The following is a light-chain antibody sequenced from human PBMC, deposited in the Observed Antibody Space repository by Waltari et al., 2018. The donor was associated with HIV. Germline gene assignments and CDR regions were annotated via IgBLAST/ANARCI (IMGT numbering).Light chain of an antibody. J-gene: IGKJ3*01. Sequence: DIQMTQSPSPLSASVGDSVSITCRASQTVTNKVNWYQQKPGKAPQVLIYDASTLQSGVPSRFRGGGSGTDFTLTITSLQPDDFATYFCQQSYSSSLTFGPGTKVDIK. CDR3: QQSYSSSLT. CDR1: QTVTNK. V-gene: IGKV1-39*01. CDR2: DAS.